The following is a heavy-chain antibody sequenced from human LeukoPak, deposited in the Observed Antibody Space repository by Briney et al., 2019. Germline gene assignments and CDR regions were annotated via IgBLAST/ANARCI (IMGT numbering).Heavy chain of an antibody. V-gene: IGHV3-64*01. Sequence: PGGSLRLSCAASGFTFSSYAMHWVRQAPGKGLEYVSAISSNGGSTYYANSVKGRFTISRDNSKNTLYLQMNSLRAEDTAVYYCAKKTDFWSGYFASWGQGTLVTVSS. J-gene: IGHJ5*02. CDR3: AKKTDFWSGYFAS. D-gene: IGHD3-3*01. CDR2: ISSNGGST. CDR1: GFTFSSYA.